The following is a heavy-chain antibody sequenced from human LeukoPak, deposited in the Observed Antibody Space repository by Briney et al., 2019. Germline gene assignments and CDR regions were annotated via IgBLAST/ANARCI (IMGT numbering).Heavy chain of an antibody. Sequence: PGGSLRLSCAASGFTFSSYAMHWVRQAPGKGLEWVAVISYDGSNKYYADSVKGRFTISRHNSKNTLYLQMNSLRAEDTAVYYCAREGVVTVDAFDIWGQGTMVTVSS. CDR3: AREGVVTVDAFDI. CDR2: ISYDGSNK. CDR1: GFTFSSYA. V-gene: IGHV3-30*14. J-gene: IGHJ3*02. D-gene: IGHD2-21*02.